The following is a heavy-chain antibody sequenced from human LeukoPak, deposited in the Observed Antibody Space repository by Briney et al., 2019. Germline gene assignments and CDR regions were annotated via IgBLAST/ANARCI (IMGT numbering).Heavy chain of an antibody. V-gene: IGHV4-61*09. CDR2: MNTTGST. CDR1: GDSISIGSYY. Sequence: SQTLSLTCTVSGDSISIGSYYWSWLRQPAGKGLEWIGHMNTTGSTKYNPSLKSRVTISVDTSNNQFSLKVSSVTAADTAVYYCARDWDYXGQGTXDTVSS. CDR3: ARDWDY. J-gene: IGHJ4*02.